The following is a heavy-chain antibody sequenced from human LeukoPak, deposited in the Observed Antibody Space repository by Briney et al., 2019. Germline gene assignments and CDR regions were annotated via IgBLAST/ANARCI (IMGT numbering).Heavy chain of an antibody. J-gene: IGHJ4*02. CDR2: IWYDGSIK. CDR3: AKADEMNMDY. D-gene: IGHD2/OR15-2a*01. V-gene: IGHV3-33*06. Sequence: GGSLRLSCAASGFTFSSYAMSWVRQAPGKGLEWVAVIWYDGSIKYYADSVKGRFTISKDNSKNTLDLQMNSLRAEDTAVYYCAKADEMNMDYWGQGTLVTVSS. CDR1: GFTFSSYA.